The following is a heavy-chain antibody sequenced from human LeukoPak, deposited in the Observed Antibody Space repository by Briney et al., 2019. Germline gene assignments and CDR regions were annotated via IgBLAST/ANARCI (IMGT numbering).Heavy chain of an antibody. CDR3: ARRRFGEPTGN. CDR1: GGSIRRSTYY. J-gene: IGHJ4*02. D-gene: IGHD3-10*01. Sequence: SETLSLTCTVSGGSIRRSTYYWGWIRQPPGKGLEWIGSIYYSGGTYYNPSLKSRVTISVDTSKNQLSLKLSSLTAADTAVYYCARRRFGEPTGNWGQGTLVTVSS. V-gene: IGHV4-39*01. CDR2: IYYSGGT.